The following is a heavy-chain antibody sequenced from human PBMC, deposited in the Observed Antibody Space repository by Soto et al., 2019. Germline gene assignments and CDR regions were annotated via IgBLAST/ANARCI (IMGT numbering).Heavy chain of an antibody. CDR3: ARGIQQGQLEA. D-gene: IGHD6-6*01. V-gene: IGHV1-3*01. CDR1: GYTFTRYT. Sequence: ASVKVSCKASGYTFTRYTMNWVRQAPGQRREWMRWINPDNGNTKYSQKFQDRVIITRDTSASTAYMDLSSLRSEDTAVYYCARGIQQGQLEAWGQGTLVTLSS. J-gene: IGHJ5*02. CDR2: INPDNGNT.